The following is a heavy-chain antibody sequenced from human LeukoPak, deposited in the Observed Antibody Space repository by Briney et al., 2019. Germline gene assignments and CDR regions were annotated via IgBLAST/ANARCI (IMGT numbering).Heavy chain of an antibody. J-gene: IGHJ4*02. CDR1: GFSFSSYG. V-gene: IGHV3-30*02. CDR3: AKDYRPHDFWSGLVDY. Sequence: GGSLRLSCAASGFSFSSYGMHWVRQAPGKGLEWVAFIRYDGSNKYYADSVKGRFTISRDNSKNTLYLQMNSLRAEDTAVYYCAKDYRPHDFWSGLVDYWGQGTLVTVSS. D-gene: IGHD3-3*01. CDR2: IRYDGSNK.